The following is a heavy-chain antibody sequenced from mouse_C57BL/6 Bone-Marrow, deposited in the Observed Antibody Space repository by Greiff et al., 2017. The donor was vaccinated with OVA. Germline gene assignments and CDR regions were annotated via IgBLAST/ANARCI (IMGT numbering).Heavy chain of an antibody. Sequence: VQLQQSGAELARPGASVKMSCKASGYTFTSYTMHWVKQRPGQGLEWIGYINPSSGYTKYNQKFKDKATLTAAKSSSTAYMPLSSLTSEDSADYYCARSVYCSKGEGDYWGQGTTLTVSS. CDR2: INPSSGYT. D-gene: IGHD2-5*01. CDR3: ARSVYCSKGEGDY. CDR1: GYTFTSYT. V-gene: IGHV1-4*01. J-gene: IGHJ2*01.